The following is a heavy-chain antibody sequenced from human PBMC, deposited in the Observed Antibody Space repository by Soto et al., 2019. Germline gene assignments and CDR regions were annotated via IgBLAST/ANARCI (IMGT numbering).Heavy chain of an antibody. D-gene: IGHD2-21*01. CDR1: GFTFSNYS. J-gene: IGHJ2*01. CDR3: ARATSERSVHIVGKRWYLDL. V-gene: IGHV3-48*01. Sequence: PGGSLRLSCAASGFTFSNYSMNWVRQAPGKGLEWVSYISSGSTTTLHADSVKGRFTISRDNAKNSLYLQMNSLRAEDTAAYHCARATSERSVHIVGKRWYLDLWGRGTVVTVSS. CDR2: ISSGSTTT.